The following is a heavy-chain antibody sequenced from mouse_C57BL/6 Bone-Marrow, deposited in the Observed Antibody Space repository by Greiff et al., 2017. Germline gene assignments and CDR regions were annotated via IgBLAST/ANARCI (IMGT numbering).Heavy chain of an antibody. CDR3: ATPYYYGSSYQFAY. CDR2: IYPRSGNT. J-gene: IGHJ3*01. V-gene: IGHV1-81*01. CDR1: GYTFTSYG. D-gene: IGHD1-1*01. Sequence: VQLQESGAELARPGASVKLSCKASGYTFTSYGISWVKQRTGQGLEWIGEIYPRSGNTYYNEKFKGKATLTADKSSSTAYMELRSLTSEDSAVYFCATPYYYGSSYQFAYGGQGTRVTVSA.